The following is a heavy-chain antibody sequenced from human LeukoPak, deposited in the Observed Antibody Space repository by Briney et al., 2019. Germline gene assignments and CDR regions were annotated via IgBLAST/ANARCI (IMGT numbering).Heavy chain of an antibody. J-gene: IGHJ6*02. V-gene: IGHV5-51*01. CDR3: ARRGIVAYYYYGMDV. D-gene: IGHD3-22*01. Sequence: GESLKISFQGSGYRFTSYWIGWVRPMPGKGLGWIGIIYPGGSDTRYSPSFQGQVTISADKSISTAYLQWSSLKASDTAMYYCARRGIVAYYYYGMDVWGQGTTVTGSS. CDR2: IYPGGSDT. CDR1: GYRFTSYW.